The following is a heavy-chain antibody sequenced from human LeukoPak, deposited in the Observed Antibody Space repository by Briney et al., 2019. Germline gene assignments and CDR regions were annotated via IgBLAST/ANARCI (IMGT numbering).Heavy chain of an antibody. J-gene: IGHJ3*02. Sequence: GGSLRLSCAASGFTVSSNYMSWVRQAPGKGLEWVSVIYSGGSTYYADSVKGRFTISRDNSKNTLYLRMNSLRAEDTAVYYCARDSLFNWNDGAFDIWGQGTMVTVSS. CDR2: IYSGGST. V-gene: IGHV3-53*01. CDR1: GFTVSSNY. D-gene: IGHD1-20*01. CDR3: ARDSLFNWNDGAFDI.